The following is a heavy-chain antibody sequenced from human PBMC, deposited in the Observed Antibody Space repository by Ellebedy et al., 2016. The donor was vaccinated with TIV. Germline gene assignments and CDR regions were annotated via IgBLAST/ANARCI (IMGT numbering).Heavy chain of an antibody. CDR1: GFSMSSYW. V-gene: IGHV3-7*01. CDR2: INQDGSTK. D-gene: IGHD3-10*01. CDR3: AKDRLATVRGLMGP. J-gene: IGHJ5*02. Sequence: GGSLRLXXAASGFSMSSYWMSWVRQAPGKGLEWVANINQDGSTKYYVDSVKGRFTISRDNAKNSVYLQMNSLRAEDAAVYYCAKDRLATVRGLMGPWGQGTLVTVSS.